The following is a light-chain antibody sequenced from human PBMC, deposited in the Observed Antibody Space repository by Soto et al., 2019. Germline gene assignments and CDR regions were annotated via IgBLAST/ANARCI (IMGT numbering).Light chain of an antibody. CDR3: QQRSNWPPFT. V-gene: IGKV3-11*01. J-gene: IGKJ3*01. CDR1: QSVSSY. CDR2: DAS. Sequence: EIVLTQSPATLSLSPGERATLSCRASQSVSSYLAWYQQKPGQAPRLLIYDASNRATGIPARFSGSGSGTDLTLTISSLEPEDFAVYYCQQRSNWPPFTFGHGTKVDI.